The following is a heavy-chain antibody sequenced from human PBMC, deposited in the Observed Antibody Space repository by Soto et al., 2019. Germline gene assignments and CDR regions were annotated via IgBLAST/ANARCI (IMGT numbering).Heavy chain of an antibody. CDR1: GGYIRSYY. V-gene: IGHV4-59*08. J-gene: IGHJ5*02. CDR2: IYYSGST. D-gene: IGHD1-26*01. CDR3: ARLIGNSWLDT. Sequence: SETLSLTCTVSGGYIRSYYWSWIRQPPGKGLEWIGYIYYSGSTNYNPSLKSRVTISVDTSKNQFSLQLNSVTPDDTAVYYCARLIGNSWLDTWGQGTLVTLSS.